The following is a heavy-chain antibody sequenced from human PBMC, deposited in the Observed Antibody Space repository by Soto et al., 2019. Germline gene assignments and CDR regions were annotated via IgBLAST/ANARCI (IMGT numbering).Heavy chain of an antibody. CDR3: ASPKIEFYNWFDP. CDR2: IYYSGST. V-gene: IGHV4-39*01. D-gene: IGHD3-22*01. CDR1: GGSISSSSYY. Sequence: QLQLQESGPGLVKPSETLSLTCTVSGGSISSSSYYWGWISQPPGKGLEWIGSIYYSGSTYYNPSLKSRVTISVDTSKNQFSLKLSSVTAADTAVYYWASPKIEFYNWFDPWCQGTLVTVSS. J-gene: IGHJ5*02.